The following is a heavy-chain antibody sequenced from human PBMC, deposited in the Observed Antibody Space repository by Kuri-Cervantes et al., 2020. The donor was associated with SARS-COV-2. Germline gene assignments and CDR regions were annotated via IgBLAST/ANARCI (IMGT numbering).Heavy chain of an antibody. CDR2: INPNSGGT. CDR1: GYTFTGYY. CDR3: ARGHSALKRELLPFDY. V-gene: IGHV1-2*06. Sequence: ALVKVSCKASGYTFTGYYMHWVRQAPGQGLEWMGRINPNSGGTNYAQKLQGRVTMTTDTTTSTAYMELRSLRSDDTAVYYCARGHSALKRELLPFDYWGQGTLVTVSS. D-gene: IGHD1-26*01. J-gene: IGHJ4*02.